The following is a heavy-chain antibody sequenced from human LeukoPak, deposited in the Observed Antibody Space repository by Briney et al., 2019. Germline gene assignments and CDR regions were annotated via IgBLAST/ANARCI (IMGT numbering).Heavy chain of an antibody. J-gene: IGHJ6*02. D-gene: IGHD4-17*01. CDR1: GYTFTSYA. CDR3: ARATVTTNYYYGMDV. Sequence: ASVKVSCKASGYTFTSYAMHWVRQAPGQRLEWMGWINAGNGNTKYSQKFQGRVTITRDTSASTAYMELSSLRSEDTAVYYCARATVTTNYYYGMDVWGQGTTVTVSS. CDR2: INAGNGNT. V-gene: IGHV1-3*01.